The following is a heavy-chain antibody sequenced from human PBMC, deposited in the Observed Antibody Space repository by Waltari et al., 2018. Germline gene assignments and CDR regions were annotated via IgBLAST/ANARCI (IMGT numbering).Heavy chain of an antibody. D-gene: IGHD3-22*01. CDR3: ARDHNMIVVEGYFQH. CDR1: GFTFSSYA. CDR2: ISYDGSNK. V-gene: IGHV3-30*16. J-gene: IGHJ1*01. Sequence: QVQLVESGGGVVQPGRSLRLSCAASGFTFSSYAMPWCRKAPGKGLEWVAVISYDGSNKYYADSVKGRFTISRDNSKNTLYLQMNSLRAEDTAVYYCARDHNMIVVEGYFQHWGQGTLVTVSS.